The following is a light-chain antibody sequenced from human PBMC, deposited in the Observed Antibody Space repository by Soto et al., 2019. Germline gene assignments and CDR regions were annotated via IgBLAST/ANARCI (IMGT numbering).Light chain of an antibody. CDR3: SSYTDSLVV. V-gene: IGLV2-14*03. CDR1: SSGVGGYNY. J-gene: IGLJ2*01. CDR2: DVS. Sequence: QSALTQAASVSGSPGQSITISCTGISSGVGGYNYVSWYQHHPGKAPKLIIYDVSRRPSGVSNRFSGSKSSTTASLTISGLQAEDEADYYCSSYTDSLVVFGGGTQLTVL.